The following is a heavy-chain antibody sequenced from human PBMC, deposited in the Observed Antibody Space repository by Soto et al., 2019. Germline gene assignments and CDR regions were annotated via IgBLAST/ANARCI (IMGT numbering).Heavy chain of an antibody. D-gene: IGHD3-22*01. V-gene: IGHV1-58*01. CDR1: GFTFSNSA. J-gene: IGHJ4*02. Sequence: ASVKVSCKASGFTFSNSAVQWVRQAREQRLEWIGWIVAGSGNTHYAQRFQERVTLTRDMSTSTAYLELSSLRSEDTAVYYCASDPYYYDSSNYYSFDHWGQGTLVTVSS. CDR2: IVAGSGNT. CDR3: ASDPYYYDSSNYYSFDH.